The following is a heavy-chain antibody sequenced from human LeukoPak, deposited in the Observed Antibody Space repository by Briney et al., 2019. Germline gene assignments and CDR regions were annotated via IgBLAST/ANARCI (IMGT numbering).Heavy chain of an antibody. D-gene: IGHD3-22*01. CDR3: ARSLIVASEDY. Sequence: GGSLRLSCAASGFRFDSFYMGWIRQVPGKGLDYIAFISASGAVPYYAESVKGRFTISRDNAKNSVSLQVNSLSADDTAVYYCARSLIVASEDYWGQGTLVTVSS. CDR1: GFRFDSFY. CDR2: ISASGAVP. V-gene: IGHV3-11*04. J-gene: IGHJ4*02.